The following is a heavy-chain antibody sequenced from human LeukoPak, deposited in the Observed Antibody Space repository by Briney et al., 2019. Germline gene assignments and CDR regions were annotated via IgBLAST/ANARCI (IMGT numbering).Heavy chain of an antibody. J-gene: IGHJ4*02. D-gene: IGHD5-18*01. Sequence: PGGSLRLSCAASEFTFSYYWMTWVRQAPGKGLEWVANIKQDGSEKYYMDSVKGRFTISRDNAKNSLYLQMNSLRAEDTAVYYCARVTALVAGFDYWGQGTLVTVSS. CDR3: ARVTALVAGFDY. CDR2: IKQDGSEK. CDR1: EFTFSYYW. V-gene: IGHV3-7*04.